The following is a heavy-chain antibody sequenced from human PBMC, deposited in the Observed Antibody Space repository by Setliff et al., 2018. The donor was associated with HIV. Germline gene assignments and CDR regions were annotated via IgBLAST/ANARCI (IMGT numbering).Heavy chain of an antibody. CDR1: GYSFTGYY. Sequence: ASVKVSCKASGYSFTGYYMHWVRQAPGQGIEWLGWINPSSSGSVSAQKFQGRVSMTRDTSITTAYLELSDLRSDDTAVYYCASGGDSPLVKGYYFLYWGQGTLVTVSS. CDR3: ASGGDSPLVKGYYFLY. V-gene: IGHV1-2*02. D-gene: IGHD5-18*01. J-gene: IGHJ4*02. CDR2: INPSSSGS.